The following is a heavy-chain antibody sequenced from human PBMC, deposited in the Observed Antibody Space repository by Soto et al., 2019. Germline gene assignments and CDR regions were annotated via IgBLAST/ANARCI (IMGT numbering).Heavy chain of an antibody. V-gene: IGHV3-23*01. Sequence: GGSLRLSCAASGFTFSSYAMSWVRQAPGKGLEWVSAISGSGGSTYYADSVKGRFTISRDNSKNTLYLQMNSLRAEDTAVYYCAKDFGGTGLPYYFDYWGQGTLVTVSS. D-gene: IGHD3-16*01. J-gene: IGHJ4*02. CDR3: AKDFGGTGLPYYFDY. CDR2: ISGSGGST. CDR1: GFTFSSYA.